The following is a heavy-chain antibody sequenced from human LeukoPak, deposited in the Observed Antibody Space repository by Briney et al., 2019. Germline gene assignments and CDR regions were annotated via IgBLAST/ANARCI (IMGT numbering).Heavy chain of an antibody. J-gene: IGHJ5*02. CDR3: ARQSGSLAWFDP. V-gene: IGHV4-39*01. CDR1: GGSVSSSSYY. CDR2: IYYSGST. Sequence: SETLSLTCTVSGGSVSSSSYYWGWIRQPPGKGLEWIGSIYYSGSTYYNPSLKSRVTISVDTSKNQFSLKLSSVTAADTAVYYCARQSGSLAWFDPWGQGTLVTVSS. D-gene: IGHD1-26*01.